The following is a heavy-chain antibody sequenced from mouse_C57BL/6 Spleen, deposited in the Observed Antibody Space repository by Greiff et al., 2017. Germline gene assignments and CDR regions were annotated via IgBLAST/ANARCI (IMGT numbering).Heavy chain of an antibody. CDR3: ARKGDYGSSYFDY. V-gene: IGHV1-53*01. CDR2: INPSNGGP. D-gene: IGHD1-1*01. CDR1: GYTFTSYW. J-gene: IGHJ2*01. Sequence: QVQLQQPGTELVKPGASVKLSCKASGYTFTSYWMHWVKQRPGQGLEWIGNINPSNGGPNYNEKFKSKATLTVDKSSSTSYMPLSSLTSEDSAVYYCARKGDYGSSYFDYWGQGTTLTVSS.